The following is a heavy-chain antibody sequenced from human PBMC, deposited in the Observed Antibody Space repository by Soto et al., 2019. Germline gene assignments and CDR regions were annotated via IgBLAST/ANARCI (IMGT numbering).Heavy chain of an antibody. J-gene: IGHJ4*02. D-gene: IGHD3-10*01. V-gene: IGHV3-23*01. CDR1: GFTFNNYV. CDR3: AKGRGGSGSLTPRVDF. CDR2: ISGGGDTT. Sequence: EVQLLESRGGLVQHGGSLRLSCAASGFTFNNYVMTWVRQAPGKGLEWVSAISGGGDTTSYADSVKGRFTVSRDGSKNTLYLQMSSLRAEDTALYYCAKGRGGSGSLTPRVDFWGQGTLVTVSS.